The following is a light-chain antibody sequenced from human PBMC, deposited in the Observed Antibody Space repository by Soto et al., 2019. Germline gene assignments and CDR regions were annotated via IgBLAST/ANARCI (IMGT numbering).Light chain of an antibody. CDR3: GTWDTSLSAVV. CDR2: DNN. V-gene: IGLV1-51*01. CDR1: SSNIGSNY. Sequence: QSVLTQPPSVSAAPRHRVTISCSGSSSNIGSNYVSWYQQLPGTAPKLLIYDNNKRPSGIPDRFSGSKSGTSATLGITGLQTGDEADYYCGTWDTSLSAVVFGGGTKLTVL. J-gene: IGLJ2*01.